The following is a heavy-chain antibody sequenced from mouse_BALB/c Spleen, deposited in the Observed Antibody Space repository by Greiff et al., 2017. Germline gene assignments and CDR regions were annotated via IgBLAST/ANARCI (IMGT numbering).Heavy chain of an antibody. V-gene: IGHV5-6*01. J-gene: IGHJ3*01. CDR2: ISSGCSYT. D-gene: IGHD1-1*01. Sequence: EVQLQESGADLVKPGGSLKLSCAASGYTFTSYGMSWVRQTPDKRLEWVATISSGCSYTYYQDSVKGRFTISRDKAKNTLYLQLSSLKSEDTAMYDSASHEGRCSWFAYWGQGTLVTVSA. CDR1: GYTFTSYG. CDR3: ASHEGRCSWFAY.